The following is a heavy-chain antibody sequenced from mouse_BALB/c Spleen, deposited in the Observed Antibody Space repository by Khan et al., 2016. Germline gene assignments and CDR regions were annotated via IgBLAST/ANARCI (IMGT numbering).Heavy chain of an antibody. J-gene: IGHJ4*01. Sequence: VQLKQSGTGLARPGASVKMSCKASGYSFTSYWMHWVQQRPGQGLEWIGAIYPGKSDNRYHQKVKGKAKLTAVTSARTPYMELSSLTNENSAVYYCTNDYCSKNVLDYWGQGTSVTVSS. CDR1: GYSFTSYW. CDR2: IYPGKSDN. V-gene: IGHV1-5*01. CDR3: TNDYCSKNVLDY. D-gene: IGHD2-13*01.